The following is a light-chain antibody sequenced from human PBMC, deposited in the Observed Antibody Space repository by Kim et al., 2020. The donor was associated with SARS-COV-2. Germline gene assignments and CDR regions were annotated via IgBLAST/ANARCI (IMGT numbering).Light chain of an antibody. CDR2: DVS. J-gene: IGLJ1*01. CDR3: C. Sequence: QSALTQPRSVSGSPGQSVTISCTGTSSDVGGYNYVSWYQQHPGKAPKLMIYDVSKRPSGVPDRFSGSKSGNTASLTISGLQAEDEADYYCCFGTGTKVTVL. V-gene: IGLV2-11*01. CDR1: SSDVGGYNY.